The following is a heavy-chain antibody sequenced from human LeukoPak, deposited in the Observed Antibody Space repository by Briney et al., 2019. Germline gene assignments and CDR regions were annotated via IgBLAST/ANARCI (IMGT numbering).Heavy chain of an antibody. CDR2: ISTSSSYI. Sequence: PGGSLRLSCAASGFTFSNYNMNWVRQAPGKGLEWVSSISTSSSYIYYADSVKGRFTISRDNAKKSLYLQMHSLRAEDTAVYYCARDQGGEQSYWGQGTLVTVSS. CDR3: ARDQGGEQSY. D-gene: IGHD3-16*01. V-gene: IGHV3-21*01. J-gene: IGHJ4*02. CDR1: GFTFSNYN.